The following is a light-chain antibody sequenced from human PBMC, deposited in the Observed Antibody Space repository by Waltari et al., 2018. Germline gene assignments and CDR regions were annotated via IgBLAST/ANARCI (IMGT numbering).Light chain of an antibody. V-gene: IGKV4-1*01. CDR3: QKYYSTIYT. J-gene: IGKJ2*01. CDR1: QSVLSSFDNKYY. CDR2: WAS. Sequence: DIVMTQSPDSLAVSLGERATINCKSSQSVLSSFDNKYYLAWYQQRPGHPPKLLIYWASTREAGVPDRFSGSGSGTDFTLTISSLQAEDVAVYYCQKYYSTIYTFGQGTKLEI.